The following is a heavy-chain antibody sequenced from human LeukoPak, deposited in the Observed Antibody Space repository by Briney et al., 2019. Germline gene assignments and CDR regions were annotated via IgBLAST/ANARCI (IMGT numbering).Heavy chain of an antibody. D-gene: IGHD1-14*01. CDR2: IKQDGSEK. J-gene: IGHJ4*02. CDR3: ARAGHYFDY. Sequence: PGGSLRLSCAASGFTFSSNWMSWVRQAPGKGLEWVANIKQDGSEKYYVDSVKGRFTISRDNAKNSLYLQMNSLRAEDTAVYYCARAGHYFDYWGQGTLVTVSS. V-gene: IGHV3-7*01. CDR1: GFTFSSNW.